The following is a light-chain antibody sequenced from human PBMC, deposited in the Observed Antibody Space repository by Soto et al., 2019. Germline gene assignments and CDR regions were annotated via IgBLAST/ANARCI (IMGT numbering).Light chain of an antibody. Sequence: IVMTQTPVSSSVALGQSASISCKSSQSLVHSDGNTSLNWLHQRPGQPPRLLIYKISKRLSGVPDRFSGSGAGTFFTLRISRLEPEDVGIYYCAQAAQFPLTFGGGTKVDIK. CDR3: AQAAQFPLT. V-gene: IGKV2-24*01. CDR1: QSLVHSDGNTS. CDR2: KIS. J-gene: IGKJ4*01.